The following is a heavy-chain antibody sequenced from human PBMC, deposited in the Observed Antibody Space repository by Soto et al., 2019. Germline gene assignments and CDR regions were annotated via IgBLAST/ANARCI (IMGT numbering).Heavy chain of an antibody. CDR2: ISSSSSYI. J-gene: IGHJ3*02. CDR3: AKDSSSWFDAFDI. D-gene: IGHD6-13*01. Sequence: GGSLRLSCAASGFTFSSYSMNWVRQAPGKGLEWVSSISSSSSYIYYADSVKGRFTISRDNAKNSLYLQMNSLRAEDTAVYYCAKDSSSWFDAFDIWGQGTMVTVSS. CDR1: GFTFSSYS. V-gene: IGHV3-21*04.